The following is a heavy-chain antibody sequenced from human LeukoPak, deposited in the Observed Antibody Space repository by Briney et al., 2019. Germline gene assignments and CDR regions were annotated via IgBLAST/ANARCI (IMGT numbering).Heavy chain of an antibody. V-gene: IGHV3-30-3*01. CDR2: ISYDGSNK. CDR1: GFTFSSYA. Sequence: GGSLRLSCAASGFTFSSYAMHWVRQAPGKGLEWVAVISYDGSNKYYADSVKGRFTISRDNSKNTLYLQMNSLRAEGTAVYYCARGRVGPWGQGTLVTVSS. CDR3: ARGRVGP. J-gene: IGHJ5*02. D-gene: IGHD1-26*01.